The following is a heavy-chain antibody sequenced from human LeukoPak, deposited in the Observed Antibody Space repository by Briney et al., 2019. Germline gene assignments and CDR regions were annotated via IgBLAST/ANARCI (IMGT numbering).Heavy chain of an antibody. CDR3: ARVSRWGLNDNPHY. D-gene: IGHD7-27*01. V-gene: IGHV3-7*03. Sequence: GGSLRLSCAASGFTFRNYWMSWVRQAPGKGLEWVANIKHDGSEKYYVDSVKGRFTISRDNAMNSLYMQMNSLRAEDTAVYYCARVSRWGLNDNPHYWGQGTLVTVSS. CDR1: GFTFRNYW. J-gene: IGHJ4*02. CDR2: IKHDGSEK.